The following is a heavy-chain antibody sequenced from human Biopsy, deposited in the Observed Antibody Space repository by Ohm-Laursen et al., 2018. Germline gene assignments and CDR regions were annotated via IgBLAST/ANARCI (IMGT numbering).Heavy chain of an antibody. D-gene: IGHD2-2*02. CDR1: GFSPKTYW. Sequence: SLRLSCAASGFSPKTYWMNWVRQAPGKGLEWVANIRQDGKEKFYVDSVKGRFTISRDNAKNSLYLQMNSLRAEDTGVYYCARGYCTAINCYMLRSFYFDSWGQGAPVTVSS. CDR3: ARGYCTAINCYMLRSFYFDS. V-gene: IGHV3-7*01. CDR2: IRQDGKEK. J-gene: IGHJ4*02.